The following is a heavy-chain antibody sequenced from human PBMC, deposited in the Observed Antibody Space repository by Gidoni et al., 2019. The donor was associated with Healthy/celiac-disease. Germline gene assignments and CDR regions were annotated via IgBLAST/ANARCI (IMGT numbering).Heavy chain of an antibody. CDR3: AKGIYYYGSGSYHRLFAYYGMDV. Sequence: EVQLVESGGGLVQPGRSLRPSCAAPGFTFDDYAMHCVRPAPGKGLEWVSGISWNGGSIGYADSVKGRFTISRDNAKNSLYLQMNSLRAEDTALYYCAKGIYYYGSGSYHRLFAYYGMDVWGQGTTVTVSS. V-gene: IGHV3-9*01. CDR2: ISWNGGSI. J-gene: IGHJ6*02. CDR1: GFTFDDYA. D-gene: IGHD3-10*01.